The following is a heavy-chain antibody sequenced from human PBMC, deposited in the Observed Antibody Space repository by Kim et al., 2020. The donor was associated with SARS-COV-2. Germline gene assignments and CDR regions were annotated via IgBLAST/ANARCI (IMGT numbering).Heavy chain of an antibody. CDR3: ARGIVGATMPIDY. CDR2: ISYDGSNK. V-gene: IGHV3-30*04. CDR1: GFTFSSYA. D-gene: IGHD1-26*01. Sequence: GGSLRLSCAASGFTFSSYAMHWVRQAPGKGLEWVAVISYDGSNKYYADSVKGRFTISRDNSKNTLYLQMNSLRAEDTAVYYCARGIVGATMPIDYWGQGTLVTVSS. J-gene: IGHJ4*02.